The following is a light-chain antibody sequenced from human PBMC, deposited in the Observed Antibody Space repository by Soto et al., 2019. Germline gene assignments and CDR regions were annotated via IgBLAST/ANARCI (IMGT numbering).Light chain of an antibody. CDR3: AAWDDSLNGWV. V-gene: IGLV1-44*01. CDR2: SND. CDR1: SSNIGSNT. J-gene: IGLJ3*02. Sequence: QSVLTQPPSASGTPGQRVTISCSGSSSNIGSNTVNWYQHLPGTAPKLLIYSNDQRPSGVPDRISGSKSGSSASLGISGLQSEDEADYYCAAWDDSLNGWVFGGGTKLTVL.